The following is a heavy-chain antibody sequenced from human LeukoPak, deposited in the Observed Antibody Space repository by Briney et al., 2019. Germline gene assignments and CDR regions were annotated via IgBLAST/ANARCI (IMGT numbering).Heavy chain of an antibody. CDR2: IYYSGST. J-gene: IGHJ6*03. V-gene: IGHV4-59*01. D-gene: IGHD3-3*01. CDR1: GGSISSYY. CDR3: ARASNYDFWSGSALYYYMGV. Sequence: KPSETLSLTCTVSGGSISSYYWSWIRQPPGKGLEWIGYIYYSGSTNYNPSLKSRVTISVDTSKNQFSLKLSSVTAADTAVYYCARASNYDFWSGSALYYYMGVWGKGTTVTVSS.